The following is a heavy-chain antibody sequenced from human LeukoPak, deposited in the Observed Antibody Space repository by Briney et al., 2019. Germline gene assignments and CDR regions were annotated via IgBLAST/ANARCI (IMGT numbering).Heavy chain of an antibody. CDR3: ARATYDILTGYSRYNWFDP. CDR1: GFTFSSYA. D-gene: IGHD3-9*01. Sequence: PGGSLRLSCAASGFTFSSYAMHWVRQAPGKGLEWVAVIPYDGSNKYYADSVKGRFTISRDNSKNTLYLQMNSLRAEDTAVYYCARATYDILTGYSRYNWFDPWGQGTLVTVSS. J-gene: IGHJ5*02. CDR2: IPYDGSNK. V-gene: IGHV3-30*04.